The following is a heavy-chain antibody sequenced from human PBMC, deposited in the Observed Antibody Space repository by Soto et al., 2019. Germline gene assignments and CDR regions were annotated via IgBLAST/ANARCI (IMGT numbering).Heavy chain of an antibody. Sequence: PGGSLRLSCAASGFTFDDYAMHWVRQAPGKGLEWVSGISWNSGSIGYADSVKGRFTISRDNAKNSLYLQMNSLRAEDTALYYCAKVKNLWQSYWYFDLWGRGTLVTVSS. CDR2: ISWNSGSI. CDR3: AKVKNLWQSYWYFDL. V-gene: IGHV3-9*01. D-gene: IGHD2-21*01. CDR1: GFTFDDYA. J-gene: IGHJ2*01.